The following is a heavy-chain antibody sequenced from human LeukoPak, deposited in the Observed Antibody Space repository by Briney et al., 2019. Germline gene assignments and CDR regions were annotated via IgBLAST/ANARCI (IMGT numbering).Heavy chain of an antibody. CDR1: GYTFTGYY. D-gene: IGHD1-1*01. V-gene: IGHV1-46*01. J-gene: IGHJ5*02. CDR2: INPSGGST. CDR3: ARDNSMEDTAWWFDP. Sequence: ASVKVSCKASGYTFTGYYMHWVRQAPGQGLEWMGIINPSGGSTSYAQKFQGRVTMTRDMSTSTDYMGLSSLRSEDTAVYYCARDNSMEDTAWWFDPWGQGTLVTVSS.